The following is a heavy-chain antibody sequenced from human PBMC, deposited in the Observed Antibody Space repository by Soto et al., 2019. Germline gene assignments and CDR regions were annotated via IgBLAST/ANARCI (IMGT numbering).Heavy chain of an antibody. V-gene: IGHV3-23*01. D-gene: IGHD6-6*01. CDR1: GFTFANHA. CDR3: AKDPVYSSSSGSHWFDP. Sequence: GGSLRLSCAASGFTFANHAMTWVRQAPGKGLEWVSTISGGGLYTFYADSMKGRFTISRDNSKNTLYLQMSSLRVEDTAVYFCAKDPVYSSSSGSHWFDPWGQGTLVTVSS. J-gene: IGHJ5*02. CDR2: ISGGGLYT.